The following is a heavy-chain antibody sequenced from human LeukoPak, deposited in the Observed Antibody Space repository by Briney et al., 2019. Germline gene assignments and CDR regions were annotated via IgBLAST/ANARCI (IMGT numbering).Heavy chain of an antibody. Sequence: PGGSLRLSCAATGFTFSSYGRHWVRQAPGKGLEWVAVISYDGSNKYYADSVKSRFTISRDNSKNTLYLQMNSLRAEDTAVYYCANGMPITMIVVDFQHWGQGTLVTVSS. J-gene: IGHJ1*01. CDR3: ANGMPITMIVVDFQH. V-gene: IGHV3-30*18. CDR2: ISYDGSNK. D-gene: IGHD3-22*01. CDR1: GFTFSSYG.